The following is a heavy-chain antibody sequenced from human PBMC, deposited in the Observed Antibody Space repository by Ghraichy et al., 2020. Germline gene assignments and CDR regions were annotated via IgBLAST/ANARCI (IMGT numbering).Heavy chain of an antibody. CDR1: GGPIRSSSYL. CDR2: VFYTGRT. CDR3: ASEYSASQFFYGMDD. Sequence: GSLRLSCTVSGGPIRSSSYLWGWIRQPPGKGLEWIGTVFYTGRTYYNPSLRSRVVISVDTSKNEFSLKVGSVTAADTAVYFCASEYSASQFFYGMDDWGQGTTVTVSS. D-gene: IGHD2-21*01. J-gene: IGHJ6*02. V-gene: IGHV4-39*02.